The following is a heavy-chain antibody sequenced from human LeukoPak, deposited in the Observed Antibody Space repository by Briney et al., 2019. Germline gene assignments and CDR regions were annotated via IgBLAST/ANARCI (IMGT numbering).Heavy chain of an antibody. CDR3: ARALSRGYSGYDYGLGY. D-gene: IGHD5-12*01. J-gene: IGHJ4*02. CDR2: ISASNGNT. CDR1: GYTFSCHY. Sequence: ASVKVSCKASGYTFSCHYLHWVRQAPGQGLEWMGWISASNGNTNYAQKLRGRVTMTTETSTSTAYMELRSLRSDDTAVYYCARALSRGYSGYDYGLGYWGQGTLVTVSS. V-gene: IGHV1-18*04.